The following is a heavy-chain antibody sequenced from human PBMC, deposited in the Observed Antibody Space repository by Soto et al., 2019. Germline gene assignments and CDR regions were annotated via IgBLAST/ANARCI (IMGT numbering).Heavy chain of an antibody. CDR3: AGSFGYWVPFDS. D-gene: IGHD3-22*01. CDR1: GASISSSSYY. V-gene: IGHV4-39*01. Sequence: PSETLSLTCTVSGASISSSSYYWGWIRQPPGKGLEWIGSIYYDETTYYNPSLKSRVTTSVDLSKNQFSLILRSVTAADTAVYYCAGSFGYWVPFDSWGQGTLVTVSS. CDR2: IYYDETT. J-gene: IGHJ4*02.